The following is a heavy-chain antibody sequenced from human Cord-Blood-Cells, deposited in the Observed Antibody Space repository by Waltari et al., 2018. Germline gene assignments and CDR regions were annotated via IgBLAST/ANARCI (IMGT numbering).Heavy chain of an antibody. Sequence: QVQLVQSGAEVKKPGASVKVSCKAYGYTFTSYAITWVRQANGQGLEWMGWMNPNSGNTGYAQKFQGRVTITRNTSISTAYMELSSLRSEDTAVYYCARGLGGYDYYYYMDVWGKGTTVTVSS. CDR3: ARGLGGYDYYYYMDV. J-gene: IGHJ6*03. V-gene: IGHV1-8*03. CDR2: MNPNSGNT. D-gene: IGHD2-15*01. CDR1: GYTFTSYA.